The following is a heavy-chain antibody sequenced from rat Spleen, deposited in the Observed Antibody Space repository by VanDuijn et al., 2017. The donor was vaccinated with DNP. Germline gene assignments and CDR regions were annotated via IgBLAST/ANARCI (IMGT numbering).Heavy chain of an antibody. CDR1: GFTFSNYG. J-gene: IGHJ2*01. CDR2: IGTGGDDT. D-gene: IGHD4-1*01. Sequence: EVQLVESGGGLVQPGRSLKLSCIASGFTFSNYGMAWVRQTPTKGLEWVASIGTGGDDTYYRDSVKGRFTISTDNAKNTQYLQMDSLRSEDTATYYCARGGHGGFDYWGQGVMVTVSS. V-gene: IGHV5S14*01. CDR3: ARGGHGGFDY.